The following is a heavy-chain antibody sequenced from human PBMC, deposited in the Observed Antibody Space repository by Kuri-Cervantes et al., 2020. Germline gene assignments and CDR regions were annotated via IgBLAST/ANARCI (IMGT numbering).Heavy chain of an antibody. V-gene: IGHV3-21*01. CDR1: GFTFSSYS. D-gene: IGHD3-9*01. CDR2: ISSSSSYI. Sequence: GGSLRLSCAASGFTFSSYSMNWVRQAPGKGLEWVSSISSSSSYIYYADSVKGRFTISRDNAKNSLYLQMNSLRAEDTALYYCARGDDVLRYLDWPYYFDSWGQGTLVTVSS. J-gene: IGHJ4*02. CDR3: ARGDDVLRYLDWPYYFDS.